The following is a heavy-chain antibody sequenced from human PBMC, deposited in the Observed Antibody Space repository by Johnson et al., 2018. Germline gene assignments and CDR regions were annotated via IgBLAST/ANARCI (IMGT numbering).Heavy chain of an antibody. Sequence: VQLVESGGGLVQPGGSLRLSCAPSGFTFSNYAMGWVRQAPGKGLEWVSTLTRNGDGTYYADSVKGRFPISRDNSVNTLYLRLNSLRAEDTAIYYCARGMYGGVGAYYFDYWGQGTLVTVSS. D-gene: IGHD1-26*01. CDR3: ARGMYGGVGAYYFDY. J-gene: IGHJ4*02. CDR1: GFTFSNYA. CDR2: LTRNGDGT. V-gene: IGHV3-23*04.